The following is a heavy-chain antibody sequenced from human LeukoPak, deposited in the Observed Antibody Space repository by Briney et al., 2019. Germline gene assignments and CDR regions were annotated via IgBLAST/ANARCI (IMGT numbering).Heavy chain of an antibody. CDR3: ARGSKYYPFDY. D-gene: IGHD2/OR15-2a*01. CDR1: GGSFSGYY. V-gene: IGHV4-34*01. J-gene: IGHJ4*02. Sequence: SETLSLTCAVYGGSFSGYYWSWIRQPPGKGLEWIGEINHSGSTNYNPSLKSRVTISVDTSKNQFSLRLSSVTAADTAVYYCARGSKYYPFDYWGQGTLVTVSS. CDR2: INHSGST.